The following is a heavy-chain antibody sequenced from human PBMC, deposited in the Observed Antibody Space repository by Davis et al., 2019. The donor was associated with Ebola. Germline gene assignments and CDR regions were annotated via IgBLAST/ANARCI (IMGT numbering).Heavy chain of an antibody. J-gene: IGHJ3*02. CDR3: VRSPVVVETAIHDAFDI. CDR2: INPKSGGT. V-gene: IGHV1-2*01. CDR1: GYTLTDYW. Sequence: AASVKVSCKASGYTLTDYWIHYLRQAPGQGPQWMGRINPKSGGTEYARRFQGRLTITWETSTNTAFMELSSLRSDDAVVYFCVRSPVVVETAIHDAFDIWGQGTMVTVSS. D-gene: IGHD2-21*02.